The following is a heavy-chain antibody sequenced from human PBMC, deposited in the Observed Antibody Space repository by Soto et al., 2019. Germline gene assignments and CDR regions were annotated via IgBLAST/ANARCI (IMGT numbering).Heavy chain of an antibody. Sequence: GGSLRLSCAASGFTFSSYGMHWVRQAPGKGLEWVAVIWYDGSNKYYADSVKGRFTISRDNSKNTLYLQMNSLRAEDTAVYYCARGPPYDSSGYYRPGYFDYWGQGTLVTVSS. V-gene: IGHV3-33*01. CDR3: ARGPPYDSSGYYRPGYFDY. CDR2: IWYDGSNK. CDR1: GFTFSSYG. J-gene: IGHJ4*02. D-gene: IGHD3-22*01.